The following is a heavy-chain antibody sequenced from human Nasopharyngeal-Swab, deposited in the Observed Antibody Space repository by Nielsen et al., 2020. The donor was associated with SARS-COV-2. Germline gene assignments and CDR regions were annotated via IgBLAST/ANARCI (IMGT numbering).Heavy chain of an antibody. Sequence: SQTLSLTCAVSGGSISSYSWSWIRLPPGKGLEWIGYIYYSGSTNYNPSLKSRVTISVDTSKNQFSLKLSSVTAADTAVYYCASSGALYYYYYMDVWGKGTTVTVSS. D-gene: IGHD6-25*01. V-gene: IGHV4-59*01. J-gene: IGHJ6*03. CDR1: GGSISSYS. CDR3: ASSGALYYYYYMDV. CDR2: IYYSGST.